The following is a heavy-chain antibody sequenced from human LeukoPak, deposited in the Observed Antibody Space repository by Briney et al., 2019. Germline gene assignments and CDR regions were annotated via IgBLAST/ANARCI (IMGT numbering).Heavy chain of an antibody. J-gene: IGHJ6*02. CDR2: SSAYSGST. CDR3: AIYYGSGWTWGMDV. V-gene: IGHV1-18*01. Sequence: ASVKVSCKASGYTFTTYGISWVRQAPGQGLEWMGWSSAYSGSTNYAQKLQGRVTMTTDTSTSTAYVQLRSLRSDDTAVYFCAIYYGSGWTWGMDVWGQGTTVIVSS. CDR1: GYTFTTYG. D-gene: IGHD3-10*01.